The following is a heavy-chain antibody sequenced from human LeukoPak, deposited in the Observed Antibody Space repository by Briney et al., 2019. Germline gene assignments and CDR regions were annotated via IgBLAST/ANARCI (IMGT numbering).Heavy chain of an antibody. V-gene: IGHV4-4*07. Sequence: SETLSLTCTVSGGSISSYYWSWIRQPAGKGLEWIGRIYTSGSTNYNPSLKSRVTMSVDTSKNQFSLKLSSVTAADTAVYYCARDSRVGVGGGGDCSSSWSKRLYNWFDPWGQGTLVTVSS. D-gene: IGHD6-13*01. CDR1: GGSISSYY. CDR3: ARDSRVGVGGGGDCSSSWSKRLYNWFDP. J-gene: IGHJ5*02. CDR2: IYTSGST.